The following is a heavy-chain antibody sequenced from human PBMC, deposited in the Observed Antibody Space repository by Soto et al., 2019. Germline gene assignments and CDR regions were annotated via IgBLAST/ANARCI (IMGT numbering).Heavy chain of an antibody. CDR3: ASSYCSGVSCAIGYCYYYGMDV. CDR1: GYSFTSYW. Sequence: QSLTISCKGSGYSFTSYWIGWVRQMPEKGLEWMGRIGPSGSYTHYSPSLQGHVTISADKSISTAYLQWSSMKASDTAMYYCASSYCSGVSCAIGYCYYYGMDVWGQGTTVTVSS. J-gene: IGHJ6*02. V-gene: IGHV5-10-1*01. CDR2: IGPSGSYT. D-gene: IGHD2-15*01.